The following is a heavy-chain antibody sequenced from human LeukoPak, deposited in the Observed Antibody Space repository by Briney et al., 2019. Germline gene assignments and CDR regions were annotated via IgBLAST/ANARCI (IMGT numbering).Heavy chain of an antibody. J-gene: IGHJ4*02. CDR3: ARDQYYGSGSYDY. Sequence: PGRSLRLSWAASGFTFSSYSMNWVSQAPGKGLEWDLSISSSSSTIYYADSVKGRFTISRDNAKNSLYLQMNSLRAEDTAVYYCARDQYYGSGSYDYWGQGTLVTVSS. CDR1: GFTFSSYS. V-gene: IGHV3-48*01. D-gene: IGHD3-10*01. CDR2: ISSSSSTI.